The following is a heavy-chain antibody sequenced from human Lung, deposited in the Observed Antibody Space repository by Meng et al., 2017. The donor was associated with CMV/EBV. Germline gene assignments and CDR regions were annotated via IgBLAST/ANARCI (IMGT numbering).Heavy chain of an antibody. J-gene: IGHJ4*02. CDR1: GGSISTSY. D-gene: IGHD3-16*02. Sequence: VQSQESGPGLGKPSETLSLTCPVSGGSISTSYRSWIRQPPGKGLEWIGNNYYSGSTNYNPSLASRVTISVDSSKNQFSLKLSSVTAADTAVYYCARHQNGGTYPLDYWGQGTLVTVSS. CDR2: NYYSGST. V-gene: IGHV4-59*08. CDR3: ARHQNGGTYPLDY.